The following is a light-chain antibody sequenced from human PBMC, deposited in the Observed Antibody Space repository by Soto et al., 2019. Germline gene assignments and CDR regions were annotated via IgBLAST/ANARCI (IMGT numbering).Light chain of an antibody. Sequence: QSVLTKPPSASGTPGQRVTISCSGSSSNIGGNTVSWYQQLPGAAPTLLIYSNHQRPSGVPDRFSGSKSGTSASLAISGLQSEDEADYYCAAWDDSLKGVVFGGGTKLTVL. CDR1: SSNIGGNT. V-gene: IGLV1-44*01. CDR3: AAWDDSLKGVV. J-gene: IGLJ2*01. CDR2: SNH.